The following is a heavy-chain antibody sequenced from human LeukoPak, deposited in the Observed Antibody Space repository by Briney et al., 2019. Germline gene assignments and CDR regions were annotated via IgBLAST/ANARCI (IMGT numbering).Heavy chain of an antibody. J-gene: IGHJ4*02. V-gene: IGHV4-59*01. D-gene: IGHD6-19*01. CDR1: GGSISSYY. CDR3: ARAVIAVAGDYFDY. CDR2: IYYSGST. Sequence: SETLSLTCTVSGGSISSYYWSWIRQPPGKGLEWIGYIYYSGSTNYNPSLKSRVTISVDTSKNQFSLKLSSVTAADTAVYYCARAVIAVAGDYFDYWGQGTLVTLSS.